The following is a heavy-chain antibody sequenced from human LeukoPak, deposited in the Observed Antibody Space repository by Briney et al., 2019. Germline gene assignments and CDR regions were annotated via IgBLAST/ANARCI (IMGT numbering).Heavy chain of an antibody. Sequence: GSLRLSCAASEFTFSNDSMNWVRQAPGKGLEWVSSISSSGNYIYYAQSVKGRFNISRDNAKNSLYLQMNSLRADDTAVYYCARFGDYGEYWGQGTLVIVSS. CDR1: EFTFSNDS. V-gene: IGHV3-21*01. CDR3: ARFGDYGEY. D-gene: IGHD4-17*01. CDR2: ISSSGNYI. J-gene: IGHJ4*02.